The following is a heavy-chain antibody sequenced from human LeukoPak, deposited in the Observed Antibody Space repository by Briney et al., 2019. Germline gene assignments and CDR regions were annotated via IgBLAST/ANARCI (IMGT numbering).Heavy chain of an antibody. CDR2: IHHSGST. J-gene: IGHJ4*02. D-gene: IGHD5-24*01. Sequence: SGTLSITCDVSGGSISSSNWWSWVRQPPGKGLEWIGEIHHSGSTNYNPSLKSRVTISVDKSKNQFSLKLSSVTAADTAVYYCARGGGRWLQFPYFDYWGQGTLVTVSS. CDR1: GGSISSSNW. CDR3: ARGGGRWLQFPYFDY. V-gene: IGHV4-4*02.